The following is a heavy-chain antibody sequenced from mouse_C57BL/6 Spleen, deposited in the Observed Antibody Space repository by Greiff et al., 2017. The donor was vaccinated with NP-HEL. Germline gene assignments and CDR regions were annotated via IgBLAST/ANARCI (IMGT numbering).Heavy chain of an antibody. V-gene: IGHV3-6*01. CDR2: ISYDGSN. CDR3: ARDNCDV. CDR1: GYSITSGYY. Sequence: EVQLQQSGPGLVKPSQSLSLTCSVTGYSITSGYYWNWIRQFPGNKLEWMGYISYDGSNNYNPSLKNRISITRDTSKNQFFLKLNSVTTEDTATYYCARDNCDVWGTGTTVTVSS. J-gene: IGHJ1*03.